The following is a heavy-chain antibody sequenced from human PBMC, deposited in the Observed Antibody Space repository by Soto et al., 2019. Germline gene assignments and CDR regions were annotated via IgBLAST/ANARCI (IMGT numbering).Heavy chain of an antibody. CDR2: IYHSGST. J-gene: IGHJ5*01. CDR3: ARALSGDILSGKNRFNS. D-gene: IGHD3-9*01. V-gene: IGHV4-4*02. Sequence: SETLSLTCAVSGGSISSSNWWSWVRQPPGKGLEWIGEIYHSGSTNYNPSLKSRVTISVDKSKNQFSLKLSSVTAADTAVYYCARALSGDILSGKNRFNSRGQVTLVTFST. CDR1: GGSISSSNW.